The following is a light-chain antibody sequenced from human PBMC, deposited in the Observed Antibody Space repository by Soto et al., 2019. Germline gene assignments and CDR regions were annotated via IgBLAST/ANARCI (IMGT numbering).Light chain of an antibody. CDR2: WAS. V-gene: IGKV4-1*01. Sequence: DIVMTQSPDSLAVSLGERATVNCKSSQSVLYTSNNKNYLAWYQQKPGQPPKLLIYWASTRESGVPDRFSGSGSGTDFTLTISRLEPEDFAVYYCQQYDFSLRTFGQGSKVEI. CDR1: QSVLYTSNNKNY. J-gene: IGKJ1*01. CDR3: QQYDFSLRT.